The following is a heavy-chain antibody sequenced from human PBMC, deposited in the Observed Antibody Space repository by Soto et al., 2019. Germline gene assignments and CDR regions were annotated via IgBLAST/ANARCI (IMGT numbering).Heavy chain of an antibody. CDR3: AKPPPYCSSNTCYFPFDS. V-gene: IGHV3-23*01. Sequence: EVQLLESGGGLVQPGGSLRVSCAASGFTFSSYGMSWVRQAPGKGLEWVSSISAAGGSAYYADPVKGRFTISRDNSKNTLYLQMNSRIAEDTAVYYCAKPPPYCSSNTCYFPFDSWGQGTLVTVSS. J-gene: IGHJ5*01. CDR2: ISAAGGSA. D-gene: IGHD2-2*01. CDR1: GFTFSSYG.